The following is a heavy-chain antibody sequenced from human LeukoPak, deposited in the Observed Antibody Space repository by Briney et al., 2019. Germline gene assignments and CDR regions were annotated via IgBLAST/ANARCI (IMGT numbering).Heavy chain of an antibody. CDR2: INPNNGGT. J-gene: IGHJ4*02. D-gene: IGHD3-22*01. CDR3: ARDLTFIVVVPGY. Sequence: ASVKVSCKPSGYTFTAYYIHWVRQAPGQGLEWMGWINPNNGGTNYAQTFQGRVTMTRDTSHSTAYMELSSLRSDDTAVYYCARDLTFIVVVPGYWGQGALVTVSS. V-gene: IGHV1-2*02. CDR1: GYTFTAYY.